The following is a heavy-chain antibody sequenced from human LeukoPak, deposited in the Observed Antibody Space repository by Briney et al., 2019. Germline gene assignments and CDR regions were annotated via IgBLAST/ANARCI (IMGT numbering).Heavy chain of an antibody. J-gene: IGHJ3*02. Sequence: PSETLSLTCTVSGGSISSSSYYWGWIRQPPGKGLEWIGSIYYSGSTYYNPSLKSRVTISVDTSKNQFSLKLSSVTAADTAVYYCARHGSGSYFRLSHAFDIWGQGTMVTVSS. V-gene: IGHV4-39*01. CDR1: GGSISSSSYY. D-gene: IGHD1-26*01. CDR2: IYYSGST. CDR3: ARHGSGSYFRLSHAFDI.